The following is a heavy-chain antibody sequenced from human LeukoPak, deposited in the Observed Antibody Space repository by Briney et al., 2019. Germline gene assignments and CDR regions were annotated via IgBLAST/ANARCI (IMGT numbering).Heavy chain of an antibody. CDR2: INPNSGGT. Sequence: GASVKVSCKASGYTFTGYYMHWVRQAPGQGPEWMGWINPNSGGTKYAQRFQGRVTMTRDTSISTAYMELSRLTSDDTAFYYCARDGFTSSWKDYWGQGTLVTVSS. D-gene: IGHD6-13*01. CDR1: GYTFTGYY. J-gene: IGHJ4*02. CDR3: ARDGFTSSWKDY. V-gene: IGHV1-2*02.